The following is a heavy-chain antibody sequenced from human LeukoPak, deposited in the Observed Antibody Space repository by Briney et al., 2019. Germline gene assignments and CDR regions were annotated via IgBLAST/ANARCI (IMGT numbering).Heavy chain of an antibody. CDR3: ARALYYDNSRAFDI. Sequence: RGSLRLSCAASGFIFSSYWIHWVRQALGKGLVWVSRINPDGSSTTYADSVRGRFTISRDNAKNSLYLQMNSLRAEDTAVYYCARALYYDNSRAFDIWGQGTMVTVSS. D-gene: IGHD3-22*01. V-gene: IGHV3-74*01. J-gene: IGHJ3*02. CDR2: INPDGSST. CDR1: GFIFSSYW.